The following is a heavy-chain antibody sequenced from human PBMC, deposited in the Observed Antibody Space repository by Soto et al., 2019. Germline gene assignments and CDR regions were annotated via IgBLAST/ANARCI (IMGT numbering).Heavy chain of an antibody. V-gene: IGHV1-18*01. CDR2: ISAYSGST. CDR3: ARGSKNDYWSGQPYGMDV. Sequence: SVKVSCKASGYTFTTYGVSWVRQAPGQGLEWMGWISAYSGSTNYAQHLQGRVTMTRDTSTSTLYMELRGLRSEDTAVYYCARGSKNDYWSGQPYGMDVWGQGTTVTVSS. D-gene: IGHD3-3*01. CDR1: GYTFTTYG. J-gene: IGHJ6*02.